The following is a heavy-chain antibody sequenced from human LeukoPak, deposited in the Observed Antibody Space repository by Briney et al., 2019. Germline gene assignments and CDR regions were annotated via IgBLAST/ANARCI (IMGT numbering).Heavy chain of an antibody. D-gene: IGHD3-3*01. CDR1: GGSITSTSYY. CDR2: VYYTGGT. CDR3: ATSFGVV. V-gene: IGHV4-39*07. J-gene: IGHJ4*02. Sequence: SETLSLTCSVSGGSITSTSYYWGWIRQPPEKGLEWIGSVYYTGGTYYSPSFKSRVTISVDTSKNQFSLRLSSVTAADTAVYYCATSFGVVWGQGTLVTVSS.